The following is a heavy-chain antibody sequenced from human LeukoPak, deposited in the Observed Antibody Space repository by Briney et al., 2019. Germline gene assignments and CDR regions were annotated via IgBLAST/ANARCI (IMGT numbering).Heavy chain of an antibody. V-gene: IGHV1-8*01. J-gene: IGHJ4*02. CDR2: MNPNSGNT. Sequence: ASVKVSCKVSIYTFTSYDINWVRQAPGQGLEWMGWMNPNSGNTGYAQKFQGRVTMTRNTSISTAYMELSNLRSEDTAVYFCAKISRDSSGYPYWGQGTLVTVSS. CDR3: AKISRDSSGYPY. D-gene: IGHD3-22*01. CDR1: IYTFTSYD.